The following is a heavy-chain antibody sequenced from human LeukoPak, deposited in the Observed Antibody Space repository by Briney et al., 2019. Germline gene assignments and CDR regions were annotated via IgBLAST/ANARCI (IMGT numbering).Heavy chain of an antibody. CDR2: IYTSGST. V-gene: IGHV4-4*07. D-gene: IGHD5-18*01. CDR1: GGSISSYY. Sequence: SETLSLTCTVSGGSISSYYWSWIRQPAGKGLEGIGRIYTSGSTNYNPSLKSRVTMSVDTSKNQFSLKLSSVTAADTAVYYCASVPRGYSYGFFFSWGQGTLVTVSS. J-gene: IGHJ5*02. CDR3: ASVPRGYSYGFFFS.